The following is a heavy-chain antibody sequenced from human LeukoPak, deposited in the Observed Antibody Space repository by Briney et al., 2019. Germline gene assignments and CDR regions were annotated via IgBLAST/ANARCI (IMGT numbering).Heavy chain of an antibody. CDR3: ARGAAAAGHFDY. V-gene: IGHV4-34*01. CDR1: GGSFSGYY. D-gene: IGHD6-13*01. Sequence: SSETLSLTCAVYGGSFSGYYWSWIRQPPGKGLEWIGEINHSGSTNYNPSLKSRVTISVDTSKNQFSLKLSSVTAADTAVYYCARGAAAAGHFDYWGQGTLVTVSS. J-gene: IGHJ4*02. CDR2: INHSGST.